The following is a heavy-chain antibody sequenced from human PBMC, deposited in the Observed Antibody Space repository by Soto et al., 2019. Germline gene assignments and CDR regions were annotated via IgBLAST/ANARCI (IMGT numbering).Heavy chain of an antibody. Sequence: EVQLVESGGGLVQPGGSLRLSCAASGFTFSSYAMHWVRQAPGKGLEYVSAISSNGGSTYYANSVKGRFTISRDNSKNTMYLQMGSLRAEDMAVYYCAREGYCSSNSCYSFDYWGQGTLVTVSS. CDR3: AREGYCSSNSCYSFDY. V-gene: IGHV3-64*01. J-gene: IGHJ4*02. CDR1: GFTFSSYA. D-gene: IGHD2-2*01. CDR2: ISSNGGST.